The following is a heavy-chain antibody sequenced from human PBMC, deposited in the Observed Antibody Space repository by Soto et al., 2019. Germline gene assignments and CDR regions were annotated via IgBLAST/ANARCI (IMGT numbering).Heavy chain of an antibody. CDR3: ARDSSGWYGAFDI. Sequence: QVQLVQSGAEVKKPRASVKVSFKTSGYSFTSYDISWVREAPGQGFEWMGWISAYNGNTNYAQKLQGRVTMTTDTSTSTAYMELRSLRSDDTAVYYCARDSSGWYGAFDIWGQGTMVTVSS. V-gene: IGHV1-18*01. J-gene: IGHJ3*02. CDR2: ISAYNGNT. D-gene: IGHD6-19*01. CDR1: GYSFTSYD.